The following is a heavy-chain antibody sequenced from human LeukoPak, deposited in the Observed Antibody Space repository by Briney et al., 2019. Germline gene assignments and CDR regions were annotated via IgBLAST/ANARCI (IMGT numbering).Heavy chain of an antibody. CDR1: GGSFSGYY. CDR2: INHSGST. J-gene: IGHJ4*02. CDR3: ARDDGSYSLDY. D-gene: IGHD1-26*01. Sequence: PSETLSLTCAVYGGSFSGYYWSWIRQPPGKGLEWIGEINHSGSTNYNPSLKSRVTISVDTSKNQFSLKLSSVTAADTAVYYCARDDGSYSLDYWGQGTLVTVSS. V-gene: IGHV4-34*01.